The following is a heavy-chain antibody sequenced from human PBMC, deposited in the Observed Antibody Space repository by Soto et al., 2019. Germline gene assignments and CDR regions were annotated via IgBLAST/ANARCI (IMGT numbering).Heavy chain of an antibody. Sequence: SETLSLTCTVSGGSISSGGYYWSWIRQNPGKGLEWIGYIFYSGTTNYNPSLKSRLTMSVDTSKNQFSLKLKSLTAADTAVYYCARDESTTDAFEIWGQGTVVTVSS. CDR3: ARDESTTDAFEI. CDR2: IFYSGTT. J-gene: IGHJ3*02. V-gene: IGHV4-31*02. D-gene: IGHD4-17*01. CDR1: GGSISSGGYY.